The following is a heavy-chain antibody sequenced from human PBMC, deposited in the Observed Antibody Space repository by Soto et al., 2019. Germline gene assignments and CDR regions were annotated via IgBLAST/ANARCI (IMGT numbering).Heavy chain of an antibody. J-gene: IGHJ4*02. CDR1: GGTFSSYA. D-gene: IGHD6-13*01. V-gene: IGHV1-69*13. Sequence: SVKVTCKASGGTFSSYAISWVRQAPGQGLEWMGGIIPIFGTANYAQKFQGRVTITADESTSTAYMELSSLRSEDTAVYYCARSGIAAAGHFDYWGQGTLVTVSS. CDR2: IIPIFGTA. CDR3: ARSGIAAAGHFDY.